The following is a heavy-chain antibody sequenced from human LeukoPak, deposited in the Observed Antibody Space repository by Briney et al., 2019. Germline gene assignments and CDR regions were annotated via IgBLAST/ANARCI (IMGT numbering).Heavy chain of an antibody. J-gene: IGHJ4*02. CDR2: ISFDGSNK. D-gene: IGHD6-13*01. Sequence: PGGSLRLSCAASGFTFSSYTIHWVRQPPGKGLEWVAVISFDGSNKYYADSVKGRFTISRDNSKNTLYLQMNSLRAEDTAVYYCARSHGYSSSWYRVIDYWGQGTLVTVSS. V-gene: IGHV3-30-3*01. CDR1: GFTFSSYT. CDR3: ARSHGYSSSWYRVIDY.